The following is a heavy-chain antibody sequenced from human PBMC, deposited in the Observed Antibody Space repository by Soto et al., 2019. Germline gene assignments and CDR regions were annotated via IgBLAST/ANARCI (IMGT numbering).Heavy chain of an antibody. J-gene: IGHJ5*02. V-gene: IGHV3-73*01. CDR3: TRQLVRFDP. Sequence: EVQLVESGGGLVQAGGSLKLSCAASGFTFSGSAMHWVRQASGKGLEWVGRIRSKANSYATAYAASVKGRFTISRDDSKNTAYLQMNSLKTEDTAVYYCTRQLVRFDPWGQGTLVTVSS. CDR1: GFTFSGSA. CDR2: IRSKANSYAT.